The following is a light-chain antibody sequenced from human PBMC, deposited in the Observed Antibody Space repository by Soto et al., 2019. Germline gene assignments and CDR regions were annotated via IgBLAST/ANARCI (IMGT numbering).Light chain of an antibody. J-gene: IGKJ4*01. CDR1: QSVSNH. V-gene: IGKV3-11*01. Sequence: EIVLTQSPATLSLSPGERATLSCRASQSVSNHLAWYQQKPGQAPRLLIYDASTRATGIPARFSGSGSGTDFTLTISSLEPEDFAVYYCQQRSNWPLTFGGGTKVEIK. CDR3: QQRSNWPLT. CDR2: DAS.